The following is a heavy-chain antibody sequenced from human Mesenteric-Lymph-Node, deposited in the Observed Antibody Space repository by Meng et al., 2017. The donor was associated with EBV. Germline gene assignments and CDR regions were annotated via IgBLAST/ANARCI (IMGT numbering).Heavy chain of an antibody. Sequence: QLRRQGSGPGLVNRSGPLSLPGTVSGGSISSSSYYWGWIRQPPGKGLEWIGSIYYSGSTYYNPSLKSRVTISVDTSKNQFSLKLSSVTAADTAVYYCARTPGPVAVPFDYWGQGTLVTVSS. CDR3: ARTPGPVAVPFDY. CDR2: IYYSGST. J-gene: IGHJ4*02. CDR1: GGSISSSSYY. V-gene: IGHV4-39*01. D-gene: IGHD6-19*01.